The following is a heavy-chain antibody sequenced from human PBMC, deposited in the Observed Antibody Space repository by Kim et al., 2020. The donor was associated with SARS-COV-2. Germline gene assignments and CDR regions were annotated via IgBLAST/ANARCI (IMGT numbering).Heavy chain of an antibody. CDR3: ARKRGVYSSSWYVGWFDP. V-gene: IGHV4-34*01. D-gene: IGHD6-13*01. CDR1: GGSFSGYY. CDR2: INHSGST. Sequence: SETLSLTCAVYGGSFSGYYWSWIRQPPGKGLEWIGEINHSGSTNYNPSLKSRVTISVDTSKNQFSLKLSSVTAADTAVYYCARKRGVYSSSWYVGWFDPWGQGTLVTVSS. J-gene: IGHJ5*02.